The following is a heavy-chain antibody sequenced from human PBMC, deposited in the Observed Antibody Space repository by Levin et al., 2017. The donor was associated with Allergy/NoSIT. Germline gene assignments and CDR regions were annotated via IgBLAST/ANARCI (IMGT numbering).Heavy chain of an antibody. CDR3: ARVGVIELVTASFDY. CDR2: IWYDGSKK. D-gene: IGHD2-21*02. V-gene: IGHV3-33*01. Sequence: GGSLRLSCAASGFTFSDYAMHWVRQAPGKGLEWVAIIWYDGSKKYYADSVKGRFTISRDNSKNTLFLQMNSLRAEDTAVYYCARVGVIELVTASFDYWGQGTLVTVSS. CDR1: GFTFSDYA. J-gene: IGHJ4*02.